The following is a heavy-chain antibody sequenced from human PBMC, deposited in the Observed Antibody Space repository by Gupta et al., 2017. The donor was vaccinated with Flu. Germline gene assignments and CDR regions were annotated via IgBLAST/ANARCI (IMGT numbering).Heavy chain of an antibody. CDR3: AKDGPWTASCPYYSYYRDV. CDR2: IASDGSHK. V-gene: IGHV3-30*18. CDR1: GFNFRSYG. D-gene: IGHD2-2*01. J-gene: IGHJ6*03. Sequence: GTSLRLSCAASGFNFRSYGMHWVRPAPGKGLEWVADIASDGSHKDYADSVRVRFTFSRDNSKNTLSVEIDSLRVEDTAVYYWAKDGPWTASCPYYSYYRDVWGKGTTVTVSS.